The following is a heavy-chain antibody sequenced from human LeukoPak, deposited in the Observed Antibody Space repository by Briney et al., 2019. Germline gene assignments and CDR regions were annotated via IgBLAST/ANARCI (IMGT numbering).Heavy chain of an antibody. D-gene: IGHD1-1*01. CDR2: IDANSGGT. CDR3: ARESLLEPYGMDV. CDR1: GFTFTGYY. Sequence: ASVKVSCKTSGFTFTGYYFHWMRQAPGQGLEWMGSIDANSGGTEYAQKFQGRVTMTRDTSISTAYMELSRLRSDDTAVYYCARESLLEPYGMDVWGQGTTVTVSS. V-gene: IGHV1-2*02. J-gene: IGHJ6*02.